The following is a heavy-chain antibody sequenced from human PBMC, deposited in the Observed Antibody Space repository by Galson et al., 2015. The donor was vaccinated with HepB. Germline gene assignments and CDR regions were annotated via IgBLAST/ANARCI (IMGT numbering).Heavy chain of an antibody. J-gene: IGHJ4*02. V-gene: IGHV1-69*06. CDR3: ARDDTPPGSGYYYYFDY. Sequence: SVKVSCKASGGTFRSYAISWVRQAPGQGLEWMGGIIPIFGTANYAQKFQGRVTITADKSTSTAYMELSSLRSEDTAVYYCARDDTPPGSGYYYYFDYWGQGTLVTVSS. D-gene: IGHD3-3*01. CDR2: IIPIFGTA. CDR1: GGTFRSYA.